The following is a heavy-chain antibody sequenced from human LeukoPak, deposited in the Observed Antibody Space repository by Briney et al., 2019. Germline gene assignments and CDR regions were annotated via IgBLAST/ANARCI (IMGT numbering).Heavy chain of an antibody. CDR3: ARVAGQYYDSSGYSLWFDP. D-gene: IGHD3-22*01. CDR1: GESISGFY. CDR2: IYYSGTT. J-gene: IGHJ5*02. V-gene: IGHV4-59*12. Sequence: SETLSLTCTVSGESISGFYWNWIRQPPGKGLEWIGYIYYSGTTNYNPSLKSRVTISVDTSKNQFSLKLSSVTAADTAVYYCARVAGQYYDSSGYSLWFDPWGQGTLVTVSS.